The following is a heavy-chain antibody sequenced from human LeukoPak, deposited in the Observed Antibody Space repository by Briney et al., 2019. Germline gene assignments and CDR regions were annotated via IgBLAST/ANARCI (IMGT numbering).Heavy chain of an antibody. D-gene: IGHD1-26*01. CDR2: ISWNSGSI. V-gene: IGHV3-9*01. CDR3: ANEVGY. J-gene: IGHJ4*02. Sequence: PGRSLRLTCAASGFTFDDYAMHWVRQAPGKGLEWVSGISWNSGSIGYADSVKGRFTISRDNAKNSLYLQMNSLRAEDTALYYCANEVGYWGQGTLVPVSS. CDR1: GFTFDDYA.